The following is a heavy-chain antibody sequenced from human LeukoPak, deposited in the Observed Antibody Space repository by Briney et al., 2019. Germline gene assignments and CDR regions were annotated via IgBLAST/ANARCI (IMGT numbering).Heavy chain of an antibody. D-gene: IGHD2-2*01. CDR3: ARSKAHLSTSWYGTWFDP. CDR1: GGSFSGYY. Sequence: SETLSLTCAVYGGSFSGYYWTWIRQPPGKGLEWVGEITDSGSTNYNPSLKSRVTISVDTSKNQLSLKLSSVTAADTAVYYCARSKAHLSTSWYGTWFDPWGQGTLVTVSS. V-gene: IGHV4-34*01. CDR2: ITDSGST. J-gene: IGHJ5*02.